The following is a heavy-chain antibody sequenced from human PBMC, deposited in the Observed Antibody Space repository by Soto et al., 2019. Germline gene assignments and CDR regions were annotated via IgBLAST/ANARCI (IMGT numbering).Heavy chain of an antibody. J-gene: IGHJ5*02. V-gene: IGHV4-34*01. CDR3: ARVGVRDGDYGVSRFDP. CDR2: INHSGTT. CDR1: GGSFSGYY. D-gene: IGHD4-17*01. Sequence: QVQLQQWGAGLLKPSETLSLTCAVYGGSFSGYYWSWIRQPPGKGLEWIGEINHSGTTNYNPSLKSRVTIPVDTSKNQFSLKLSSVTAADTAVYYCARVGVRDGDYGVSRFDPWGQGTLVTVSS.